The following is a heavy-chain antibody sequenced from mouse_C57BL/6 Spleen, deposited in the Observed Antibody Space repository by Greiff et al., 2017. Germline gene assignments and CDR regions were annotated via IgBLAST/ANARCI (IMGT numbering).Heavy chain of an antibody. V-gene: IGHV1-58*01. CDR2: LYIGNGYT. D-gene: IGHD2-5*01. CDR1: VYTFTSYG. CDR3: ARNSNYDRLDY. J-gene: IGHJ3*01. Sequence: VQLQQSGAELVRPGSSVKMSCKTSVYTFTSYGITWVTQRPGQGPEWSGYLYIGNGYTEYNEKFKGKATLTSDTSSSTAYMQLSSLTSEDAAIKFCARNSNYDRLDYWGQGTLVTVSA.